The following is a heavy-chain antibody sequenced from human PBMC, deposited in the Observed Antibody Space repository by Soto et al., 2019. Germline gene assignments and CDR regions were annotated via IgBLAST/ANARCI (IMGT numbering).Heavy chain of an antibody. CDR2: INHVGGT. Sequence: PSETLALICAVYGGLLSESYWTWIRQPPGKGLEWIGEINHVGGTNYNPSLKSRVTMSVDTSQNQFSLRLISVTAAETAMYFCVRIRYQLPSSVLWLDPWGQGTPVTVSS. CDR3: VRIRYQLPSSVLWLDP. J-gene: IGHJ5*02. V-gene: IGHV4-34*01. CDR1: GGLLSESY. D-gene: IGHD3-16*01.